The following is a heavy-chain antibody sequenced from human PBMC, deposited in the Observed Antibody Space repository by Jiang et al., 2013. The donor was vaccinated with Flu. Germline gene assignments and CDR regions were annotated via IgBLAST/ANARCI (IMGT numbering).Heavy chain of an antibody. D-gene: IGHD3-10*01. Sequence: SLTCAISGDSVSSNNAAWNWIRQSPSRGLEWLGRTYYRSKWYNDYAVSVKSRITINPDTSKNQFSLQLNSVIPEDTAVYYCARGVRYYYGSTDSYYFYGMDVWGQGTTVTVSS. CDR1: GDSVSSNNAA. J-gene: IGHJ6*02. CDR2: TYYRSKWYN. CDR3: ARGVRYYYGSTDSYYFYGMDV. V-gene: IGHV6-1*01.